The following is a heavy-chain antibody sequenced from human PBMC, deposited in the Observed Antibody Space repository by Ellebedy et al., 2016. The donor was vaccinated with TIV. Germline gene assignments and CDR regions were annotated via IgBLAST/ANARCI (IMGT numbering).Heavy chain of an antibody. CDR3: ANRRNIGRPKAFDY. D-gene: IGHD2/OR15-2a*01. V-gene: IGHV4-4*02. CDR1: GYSINTTHW. J-gene: IGHJ4*02. Sequence: SETLSLXCTVSGYSINTTHWWSWVRQPPGKGLEWIGEIFHSGSTIYNPSLKSRVTISVDKSKNGFSLNLRSVTAADTAVYYCANRRNIGRPKAFDYWGQGTLVTVSS. CDR2: IFHSGST.